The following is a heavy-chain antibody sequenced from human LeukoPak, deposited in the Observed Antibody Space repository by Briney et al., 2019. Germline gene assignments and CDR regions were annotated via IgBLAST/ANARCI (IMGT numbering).Heavy chain of an antibody. D-gene: IGHD6-19*01. J-gene: IGHJ4*02. CDR3: AKAPDNLNGWYYGDY. Sequence: GGSLRLSCAASGFTFSSYAMSWVRQAPGKGLEWVSAISGSGGSTCYADSVKGRFTISRDNSKNTLYLQMNSLRAEDTAVYYCAKAPDNLNGWYYGDYWGQGTLVTVSS. CDR2: ISGSGGST. V-gene: IGHV3-23*01. CDR1: GFTFSSYA.